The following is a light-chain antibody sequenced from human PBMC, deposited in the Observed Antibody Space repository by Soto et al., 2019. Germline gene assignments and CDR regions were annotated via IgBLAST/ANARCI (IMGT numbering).Light chain of an antibody. Sequence: DIQMTQSPSSLSASVGDRVTIPCRASQSIDTYLNWYQQKPGKAPKLLIYAASSLQSGVPSRFSGSGSGTDFTLTISNLQPEDFATYFCQQSNSTPLTFGGGTKVDI. CDR2: AAS. CDR1: QSIDTY. CDR3: QQSNSTPLT. J-gene: IGKJ4*01. V-gene: IGKV1-39*01.